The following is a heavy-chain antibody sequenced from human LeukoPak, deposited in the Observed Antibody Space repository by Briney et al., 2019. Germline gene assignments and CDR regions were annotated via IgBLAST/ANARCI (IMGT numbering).Heavy chain of an antibody. D-gene: IGHD3-22*01. CDR2: INPNSGGT. CDR1: GYTFIDYH. V-gene: IGHV1-2*02. CDR3: ARPTFYYDNDAFDV. J-gene: IGHJ3*01. Sequence: ASVKVSCKASGYTFIDYHMNWVRQAPGQGLEWMGWINPNSGGTNYAQKFQGRVTMTRDTSISTAYMELSRLTSDDTAVYYCARPTFYYDNDAFDVWGQGTMVTVSS.